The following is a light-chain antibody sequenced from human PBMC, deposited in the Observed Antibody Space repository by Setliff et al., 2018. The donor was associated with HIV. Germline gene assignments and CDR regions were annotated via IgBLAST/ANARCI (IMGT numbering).Light chain of an antibody. CDR3: CSYAGSPYV. CDR1: SSDVGGYDF. V-gene: IGLV2-11*01. Sequence: QSALTQPRSVSGSPGQSVNISCTGTSSDVGGYDFVSWYQHHPGKVPKLIIYDVNKRPSGVPDRFSGSKSGNTASLTISGLQADDEVDYYCCSYAGSPYVFGTGTKVTVL. J-gene: IGLJ1*01. CDR2: DVN.